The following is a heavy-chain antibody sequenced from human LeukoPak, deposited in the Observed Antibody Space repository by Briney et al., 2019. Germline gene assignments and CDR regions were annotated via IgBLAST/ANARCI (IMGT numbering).Heavy chain of an antibody. CDR2: IYYSGST. V-gene: IGHV4-59*12. Sequence: PSETLSLTCTVSGGSISTYYWSWIRQPPGKGLEWIGYIYYSGSTYYNPSLKSRVTISVDTSKNQFSLKLSSVTAADTAVYYCARDVLFWSGPYYYYMDVWGKGTTVTVSS. CDR3: ARDVLFWSGPYYYYMDV. D-gene: IGHD3-3*01. J-gene: IGHJ6*03. CDR1: GGSISTYY.